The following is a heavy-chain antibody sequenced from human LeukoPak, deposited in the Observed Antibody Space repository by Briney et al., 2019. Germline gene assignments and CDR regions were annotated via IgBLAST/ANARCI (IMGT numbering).Heavy chain of an antibody. CDR3: TREGLNDYNNPTDGFDI. J-gene: IGHJ3*02. CDR1: GDSVSSNSAA. D-gene: IGHD4-11*01. V-gene: IGHV6-1*01. Sequence: SQTLSLTCAISGDSVSSNSAAWNWIRQSPSRDLEWLGRTYYRSKWYNDYAVSVKSRITINPDTSKNQFSLTLNSVTAADTAVYFCTREGLNDYNNPTDGFDIWGQGTMVAVSS. CDR2: TYYRSKWYN.